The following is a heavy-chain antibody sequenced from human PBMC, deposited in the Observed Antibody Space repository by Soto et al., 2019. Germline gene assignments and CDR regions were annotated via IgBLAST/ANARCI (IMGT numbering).Heavy chain of an antibody. D-gene: IGHD6-19*01. V-gene: IGHV3-23*01. CDR3: ANSSSGWYDAFDI. J-gene: IGHJ3*02. CDR1: GFTFSSYA. Sequence: GGSLRLSCAASGFTFSSYAMSWVRQAPGKGLEWVSAISGSGVSTYYADSVKGRFTISRDNSKNTLYLQMNSLRAEDTAVYYCANSSSGWYDAFDIWGQGTMVTVSS. CDR2: ISGSGVST.